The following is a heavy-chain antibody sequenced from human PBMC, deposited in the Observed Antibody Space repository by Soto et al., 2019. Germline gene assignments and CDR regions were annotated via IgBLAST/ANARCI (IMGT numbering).Heavy chain of an antibody. CDR3: ARLSGNEANYYYYYMDV. Sequence: SETLSLTCTVSGGSISSYYWSWIRQPPGKGLEWIGYIYYSGSTNYNPSLKSRVTISVDTSKNRFSLKLSSVTAADTAVYYCARLSGNEANYYYYYMDVWGRGTTVTVSS. V-gene: IGHV4-59*08. CDR1: GGSISSYY. D-gene: IGHD6-25*01. J-gene: IGHJ6*03. CDR2: IYYSGST.